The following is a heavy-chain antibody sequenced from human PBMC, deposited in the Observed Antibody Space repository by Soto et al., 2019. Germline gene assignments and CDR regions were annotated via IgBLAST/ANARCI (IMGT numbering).Heavy chain of an antibody. CDR3: ARGDGGYVWFKEF. J-gene: IGHJ4*02. V-gene: IGHV1-69*01. CDR2: IIPVFNTV. Sequence: QEQLVQSGAEVKKPGSSVKVSCKASGGLFSSYAMSWVRQAPGQGLEWMGGIIPVFNTVNYAQKFQGRVTITADESTNTAYMELSSLTSEDTAIYYCARGDGGYVWFKEFWGQGTLVTVSS. CDR1: GGLFSSYA. D-gene: IGHD3-22*01.